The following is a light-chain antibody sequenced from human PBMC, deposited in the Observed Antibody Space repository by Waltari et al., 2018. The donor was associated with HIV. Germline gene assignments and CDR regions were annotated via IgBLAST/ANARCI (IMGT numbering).Light chain of an antibody. CDR1: SSNIGPGSD. V-gene: IGLV1-40*01. CDR2: ANT. CDR3: QSYDSRLSGSV. J-gene: IGLJ3*02. Sequence: QSALTHPPSVSGAPGPRVTISCTGPSSNIGPGSDVHRYQQLPGTAPKLLISANTNRPSGVPDRFSGSKSGTSASLAITGLQAEDEADYYCQSYDSRLSGSVFGGGTKLTVL.